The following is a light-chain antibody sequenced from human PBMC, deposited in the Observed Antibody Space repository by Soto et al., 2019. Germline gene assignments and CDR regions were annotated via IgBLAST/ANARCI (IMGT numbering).Light chain of an antibody. V-gene: IGLV2-14*02. J-gene: IGLJ2*01. Sequence: QSVLTQPASVSGSPGQSITISCTGTSSDVGSYNLVSWYQQHPGKAPKLMIYEANKRPSGVSDRFSASKSGNTASLAISGLRSEDEANYYCAAWDDSLSGVIFGGGTKVTAL. CDR3: AAWDDSLSGVI. CDR2: EAN. CDR1: SSDVGSYNL.